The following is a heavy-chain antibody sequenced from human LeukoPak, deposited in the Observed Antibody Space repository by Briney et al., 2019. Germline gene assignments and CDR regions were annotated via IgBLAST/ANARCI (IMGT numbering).Heavy chain of an antibody. CDR3: ARDGYIDFWSGYLPYYYYGMDV. Sequence: GGSLRLSCAASGLTFRNFAMGWVRQAPGKGLEWVSTITGSGGMTFYADSVKGRFTISRDNSKNTLYLQMNSLRAEDTAVYYCARDGYIDFWSGYLPYYYYGMDVWGQGTTVTVSS. CDR2: ITGSGGMT. V-gene: IGHV3-23*01. D-gene: IGHD3-3*01. CDR1: GLTFRNFA. J-gene: IGHJ6*02.